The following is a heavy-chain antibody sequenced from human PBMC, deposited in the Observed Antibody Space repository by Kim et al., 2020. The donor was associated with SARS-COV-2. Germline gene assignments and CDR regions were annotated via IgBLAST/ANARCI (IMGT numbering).Heavy chain of an antibody. J-gene: IGHJ4*02. CDR1: GGSISSSSYY. CDR2: IYYSGST. D-gene: IGHD3-3*01. V-gene: IGHV4-39*01. Sequence: SETLSLTCTVSGGSISSSSYYWGWIRQPPGKGLEWIGSIYYSGSTYYNPSLKSRVTISVDTSKNQFSLKLSSVTAADTAVYYCARLRAITIFGVVIIRTYYFDYWGQGTLVTVSS. CDR3: ARLRAITIFGVVIIRTYYFDY.